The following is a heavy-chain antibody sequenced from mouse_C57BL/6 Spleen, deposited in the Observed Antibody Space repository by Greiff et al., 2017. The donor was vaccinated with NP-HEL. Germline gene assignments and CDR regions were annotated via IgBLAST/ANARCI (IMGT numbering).Heavy chain of an antibody. J-gene: IGHJ4*01. V-gene: IGHV1-81*01. CDR2: IYPSSGNT. D-gene: IGHD2-4*01. CDR3: AKRDYDVYYNAIDD. Sequence: QVQLQQSGAELARPGASVKLSCTASGYTFTSYGISWVKQRPGQGLEWIGEIYPSSGNTYYHEYFKGKATLTADKSSSTAYMELRSLTSEDSAVYFSAKRDYDVYYNAIDDWGQGTSVTVSS. CDR1: GYTFTSYG.